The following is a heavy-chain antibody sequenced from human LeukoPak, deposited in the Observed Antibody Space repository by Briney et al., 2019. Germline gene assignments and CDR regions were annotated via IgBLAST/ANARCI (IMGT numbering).Heavy chain of an antibody. J-gene: IGHJ4*02. CDR1: GGTFSSYA. V-gene: IGHV1-69*04. D-gene: IGHD2-15*01. Sequence: GPSVKASCKASGGTFSSYAISWVRQAPGQGLEWMGRIIPIFGIANYAQKFQGRVTITADKSTSTAYMELSSLRSEDTAVYYCARGYCSGGSCYSGDYWGQGTLVTVSS. CDR3: ARGYCSGGSCYSGDY. CDR2: IIPIFGIA.